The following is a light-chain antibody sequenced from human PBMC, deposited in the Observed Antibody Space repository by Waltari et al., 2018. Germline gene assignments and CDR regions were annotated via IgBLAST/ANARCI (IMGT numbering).Light chain of an antibody. CDR2: HDN. J-gene: IGLJ2*01. CDR3: QAWDTSGVL. CDR1: GLQVKD. Sequence: SNYVTRPPSVSVSPGQDAIIPRPGLGLQVKDVSWYQQKAGQPPVLVGYHDNRRPSGMPGRFSTSVSDNTATLIISGAQPMDEGDYYCQAWDTSGVLFGGGTKLIVL. V-gene: IGLV3-1*01.